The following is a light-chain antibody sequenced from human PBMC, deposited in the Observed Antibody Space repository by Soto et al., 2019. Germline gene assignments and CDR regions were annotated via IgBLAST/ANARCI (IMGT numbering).Light chain of an antibody. CDR3: QQYNSYSST. Sequence: INCRASQSITYYLNWYQQIPGKAPKVLIYAASNLQSGVPSRFSGSGSGTEFTLTISSLQPDDFATYYCQQYNSYSSTFGQGTKVDIK. J-gene: IGKJ1*01. CDR2: AAS. CDR1: QSITYY. V-gene: IGKV1-16*01.